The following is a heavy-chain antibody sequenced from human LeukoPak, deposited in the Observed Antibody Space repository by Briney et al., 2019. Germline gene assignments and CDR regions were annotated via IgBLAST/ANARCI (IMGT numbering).Heavy chain of an antibody. CDR2: ISWNSGSI. CDR3: ARVGYSSGWLTDY. J-gene: IGHJ4*02. D-gene: IGHD6-19*01. Sequence: GGPLRLSCAASGFTFDDYAMPWVRQAPGKGLEWVSGISWNSGSIGYADSVKGRFTISRDNAKNSLYLQMNSLRAEDTAVYYCARVGYSSGWLTDYWGQGTLVTVSS. CDR1: GFTFDDYA. V-gene: IGHV3-9*01.